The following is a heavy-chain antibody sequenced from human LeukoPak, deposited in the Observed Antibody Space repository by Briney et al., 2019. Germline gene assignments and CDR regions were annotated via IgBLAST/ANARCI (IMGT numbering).Heavy chain of an antibody. V-gene: IGHV3-7*03. Sequence: GGSLRLSCAASGFTFSSYWMSWVRQAPGKGLEWVAIIKQDGSEKYYVDSVKGRFTISRDNAEKSLYLQMNSLRAEDTAVYYCANVPTYYYDSSGGETFDYWGQGTLVTVSS. CDR2: IKQDGSEK. D-gene: IGHD3-22*01. CDR1: GFTFSSYW. CDR3: ANVPTYYYDSSGGETFDY. J-gene: IGHJ4*02.